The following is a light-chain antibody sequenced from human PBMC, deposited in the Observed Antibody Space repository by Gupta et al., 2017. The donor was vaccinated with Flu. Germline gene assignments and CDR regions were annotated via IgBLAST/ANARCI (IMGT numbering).Light chain of an antibody. CDR2: GGS. CDR1: QDISTW. CDR3: QQANSFPYT. V-gene: IGKV1-12*01. J-gene: IGKJ2*01. Sequence: VGDGVTITCRPSQDISTWVAWYQDRTGKATKLLIYGGSTLQTGVPSRFSGSSSGTKCTLTINNLQPEDFSIYYCQQANSFPYTFGQGTELEIK.